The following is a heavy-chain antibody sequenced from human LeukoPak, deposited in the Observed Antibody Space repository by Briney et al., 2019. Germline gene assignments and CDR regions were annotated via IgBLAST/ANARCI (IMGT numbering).Heavy chain of an antibody. V-gene: IGHV4-4*02. CDR2: MYNSGTG. CDR1: GASITSHPW. CDR3: ARGGNWDFDY. J-gene: IGHJ4*02. Sequence: PSGTLSLTCAVSGASITSHPWNWVRQPPGKGLEWIGEMYNSGTGTYKPSLRSRVTMFFDESKNHFSQKLNSVTAADTAVYYCARGGNWDFDYWGQGVLVIVSS. D-gene: IGHD7-27*01.